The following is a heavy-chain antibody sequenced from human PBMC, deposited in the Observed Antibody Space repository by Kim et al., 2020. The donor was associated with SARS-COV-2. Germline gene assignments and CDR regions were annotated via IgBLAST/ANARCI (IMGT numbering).Heavy chain of an antibody. J-gene: IGHJ4*02. V-gene: IGHV4-34*01. D-gene: IGHD3-3*01. Sequence: TNDNQSLKRRITISVDTSKKQFSLKLSSVTAADTGFYYCARGHSTSGFDFWGRGTLVIVSS. CDR2: T. CDR3: ARGHSTSGFDF.